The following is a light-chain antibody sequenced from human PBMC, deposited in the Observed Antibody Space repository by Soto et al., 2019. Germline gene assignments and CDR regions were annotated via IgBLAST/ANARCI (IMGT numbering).Light chain of an antibody. CDR3: AAWDASLSGWV. J-gene: IGLJ3*02. Sequence: QPVLTQPPSASGTPGPGVIISCSGTSSNIGSNYVYWYRLLPGTAPKLVMFSNVMRPPGVPDRFSGAKSGTSASLAISGLRPEDEADYFCAAWDASLSGWVFGGGTKLTVL. CDR1: SSNIGSNY. CDR2: SNV. V-gene: IGLV1-47*02.